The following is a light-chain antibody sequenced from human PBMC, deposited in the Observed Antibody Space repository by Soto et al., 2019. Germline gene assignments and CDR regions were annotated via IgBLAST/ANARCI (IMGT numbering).Light chain of an antibody. V-gene: IGKV1-5*03. CDR2: KAS. Sequence: DIQMTQSPSTMSASVGDRVTITCRASQSISSWLAWYQQNPGKAPKLLIYKASSLDSGVPSRFSGSGSGTEFTLTISSLQPDDFATYYCQQYTAYTWTFGQGTKVEIK. CDR1: QSISSW. J-gene: IGKJ1*01. CDR3: QQYTAYTWT.